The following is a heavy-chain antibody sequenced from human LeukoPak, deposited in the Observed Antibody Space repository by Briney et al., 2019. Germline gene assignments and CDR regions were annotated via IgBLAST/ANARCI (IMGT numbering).Heavy chain of an antibody. Sequence: SETLSLTRTVYGGSISSYYWSWIRQPPGKGLEWIGYIYTSGSTNYNPSLKSRVTISVDTSKNQFSLKLSSVTAADTAVYYCARRLGSGYYSPLDNWFDPWGQGTLVTVSS. J-gene: IGHJ5*02. CDR2: IYTSGST. D-gene: IGHD3-22*01. V-gene: IGHV4-4*09. CDR1: GGSISSYY. CDR3: ARRLGSGYYSPLDNWFDP.